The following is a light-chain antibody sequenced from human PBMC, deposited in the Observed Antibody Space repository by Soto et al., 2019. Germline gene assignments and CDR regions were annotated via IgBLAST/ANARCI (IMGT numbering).Light chain of an antibody. CDR2: RDH. CDR3: AAWDDSPNVRL. Sequence: QSALTQPPSASGTPGQRVTISCSGTTSNIGTNYVYWYQQLPGTAPKLLIYRDHERPSGVPDRFSGSKSDTSASLAISGLRSAEEGDYYCAAWDDSPNVRLFGGGPKVTVL. V-gene: IGLV1-47*01. CDR1: TSNIGTNY. J-gene: IGLJ3*02.